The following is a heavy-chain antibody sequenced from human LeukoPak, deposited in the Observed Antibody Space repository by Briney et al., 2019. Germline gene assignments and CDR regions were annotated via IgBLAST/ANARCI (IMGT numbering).Heavy chain of an antibody. CDR3: PRARSDDYYYYYRDV. V-gene: IGHV1-69*05. Sequence: SVKVSCKASGGTFSSYAISWVRQAPGQGLEWMGRIIPIFGTANYAQKFQGRVTITTDESTSTAYMELSSLRSENTAVYYCPRARSDDYYYYYRDVWAKGTTVTVSS. J-gene: IGHJ6*03. CDR1: GGTFSSYA. CDR2: IIPIFGTA. D-gene: IGHD1-26*01.